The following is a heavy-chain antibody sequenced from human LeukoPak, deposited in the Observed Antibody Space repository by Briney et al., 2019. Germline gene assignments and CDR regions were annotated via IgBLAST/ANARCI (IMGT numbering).Heavy chain of an antibody. D-gene: IGHD2-15*01. V-gene: IGHV4-59*01. CDR1: GGSISSYY. J-gene: IGHJ6*03. CDR2: IYYSGST. Sequence: SETLSLTCTVSGGSISSYYWSWIRQPPGKGLEWIGYIYYSGSTNYNPSLKSRVTISVDTSKNQFSLKLSSVTAADTAVYYCARYSHCSGGSCPPYYYYYMDVWGKGTTVIVS. CDR3: ARYSHCSGGSCPPYYYYYMDV.